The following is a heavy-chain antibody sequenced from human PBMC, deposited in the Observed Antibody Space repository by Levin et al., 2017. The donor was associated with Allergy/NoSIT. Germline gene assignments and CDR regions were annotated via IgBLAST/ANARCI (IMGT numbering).Heavy chain of an antibody. CDR1: GFTFSTYS. Sequence: PGGSLRLSCAASGFTFSTYSMNWVRQAPGKGLEWVSYISSSSSSIYYADSVKGRFTISRDNVENSLFLQMNSLRAEDTAVYYCARDPIAARLRGFDYWGQGTLVTVSS. CDR3: ARDPIAARLRGFDY. D-gene: IGHD6-13*01. CDR2: ISSSSSSI. V-gene: IGHV3-48*01. J-gene: IGHJ4*02.